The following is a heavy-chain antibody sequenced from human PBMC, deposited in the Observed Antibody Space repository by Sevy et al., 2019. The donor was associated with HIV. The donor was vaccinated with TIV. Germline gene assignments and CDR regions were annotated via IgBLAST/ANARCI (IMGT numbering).Heavy chain of an antibody. D-gene: IGHD3-22*01. CDR1: GFTFSIYA. J-gene: IGHJ6*02. CDR3: ARDLPSAVINPFYYYGLDV. V-gene: IGHV3-30*04. CDR2: ISYDGGVK. Sequence: GGSLRLSCAASGFTFSIYAMHWVRQAPDKGLEWVAVISYDGGVKYFADSVKGRVTISRDNSKNTLYPQMNSLRPEDTAVYYCARDLPSAVINPFYYYGLDVWGQGTTVTVSS.